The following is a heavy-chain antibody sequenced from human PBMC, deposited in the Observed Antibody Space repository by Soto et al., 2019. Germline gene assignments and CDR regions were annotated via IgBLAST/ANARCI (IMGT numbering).Heavy chain of an antibody. J-gene: IGHJ6*01. Sequence: QVQLVESGGGVVQPGRSLRLSCAASGFTFSSYGMHWVRQAPGKGLEWVAVISYDGSNKYYADSVKGRFTISRDNSKNTLYLQMNSLRAEDTAVYYCAKLVTDYYYGMDVW. CDR2: ISYDGSNK. CDR1: GFTFSSYG. D-gene: IGHD3-10*01. CDR3: AKLVTDYYYGMDV. V-gene: IGHV3-30*18.